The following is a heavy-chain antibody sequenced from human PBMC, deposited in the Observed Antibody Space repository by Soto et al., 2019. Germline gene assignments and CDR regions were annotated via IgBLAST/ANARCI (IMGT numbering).Heavy chain of an antibody. CDR2: ISSSSSYI. D-gene: IGHD2-2*01. CDR3: ARVYCSSTSCYGSGYYYYYYMDV. CDR1: GFTFSSYS. V-gene: IGHV3-21*01. Sequence: EVQLVESGGGLVKPGGSLRLSCAASGFTFSSYSMNWVRQAPGKGLEWVSSISSSSSYIYYADSVKGRFNISRDNAKNSLYLQMNSLRAEDTAVYYCARVYCSSTSCYGSGYYYYYYMDVWGKGTTVTVSS. J-gene: IGHJ6*03.